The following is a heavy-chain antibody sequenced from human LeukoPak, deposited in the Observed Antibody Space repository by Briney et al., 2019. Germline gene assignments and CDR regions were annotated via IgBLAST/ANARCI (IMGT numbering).Heavy chain of an antibody. CDR2: VKPDGSGT. CDR1: GFTFNSYS. V-gene: IGHV3-7*01. Sequence: GGSLRLSCAASGFTFNSYSMNWVRQAPGRGLEWVASVKPDGSGTFYVDSVKGRFTISRDNAHNSLFLQMNSLRAEDMAFYYCARSRGDFWGQGALVTVSS. J-gene: IGHJ4*02. CDR3: ARSRGDF.